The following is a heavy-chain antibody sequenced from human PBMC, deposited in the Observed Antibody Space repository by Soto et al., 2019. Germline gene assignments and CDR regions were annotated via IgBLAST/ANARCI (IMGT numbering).Heavy chain of an antibody. CDR1: GFSFSNYG. CDR2: ISYDGTNK. Sequence: GGSLRLSCAASGFSFSNYGMHWVRQAPGKGLEWVAAISYDGTNKYYGDSVRGRSTISRDNSKNTLYLQMSSLRADDTAVYYCARDPSATGTYYADWGQGTLVTVSS. CDR3: ARDPSATGTYYAD. V-gene: IGHV3-30*03. J-gene: IGHJ4*02. D-gene: IGHD1-26*01.